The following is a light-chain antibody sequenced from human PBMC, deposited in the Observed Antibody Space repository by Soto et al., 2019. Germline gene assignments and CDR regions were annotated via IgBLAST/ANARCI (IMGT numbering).Light chain of an antibody. Sequence: LTQSPGTLSLSPGERATLSCRASQSVSSSYLAWYQQKPGQAPRLLIYGASSRATGIPDRFSGSGSGTDFTLTISRLEPEDFAVYYCQQYGSSPPYTFGQGTKLEIK. CDR1: QSVSSSY. V-gene: IGKV3-20*01. CDR2: GAS. J-gene: IGKJ2*01. CDR3: QQYGSSPPYT.